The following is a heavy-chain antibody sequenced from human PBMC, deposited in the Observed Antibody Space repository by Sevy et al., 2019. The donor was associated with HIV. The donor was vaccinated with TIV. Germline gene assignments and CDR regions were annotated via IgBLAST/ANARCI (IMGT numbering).Heavy chain of an antibody. Sequence: GGSLRLSCAASGFNFNSYAMTWVRQAPGKGLEWVSAISGSGDTTYFADSVRGRFTVSRDNLKNTVFLQLNSLRVEDKAVYFCAKVGDGFWSGPEVNWFDPWGQGTLVTVSS. V-gene: IGHV3-23*01. J-gene: IGHJ5*02. CDR1: GFNFNSYA. CDR3: AKVGDGFWSGPEVNWFDP. CDR2: ISGSGDTT. D-gene: IGHD3-3*01.